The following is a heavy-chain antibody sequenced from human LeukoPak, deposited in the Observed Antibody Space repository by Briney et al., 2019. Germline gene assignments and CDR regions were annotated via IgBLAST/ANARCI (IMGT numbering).Heavy chain of an antibody. CDR2: INSDGIST. V-gene: IGHV3-74*01. CDR1: GFTFSNYW. J-gene: IGHJ6*02. D-gene: IGHD2-2*01. CDR3: AKARYCDSTTCRYYGMDV. Sequence: SGGSLRLSCAACGFTFSNYWMHWVRQAPGKGLVWVSHINSDGISTSYADSVKGRFTLSRDNAKNTQYLQMNSLRADDTAVYYCAKARYCDSTTCRYYGMDVWGQGTTVTVSS.